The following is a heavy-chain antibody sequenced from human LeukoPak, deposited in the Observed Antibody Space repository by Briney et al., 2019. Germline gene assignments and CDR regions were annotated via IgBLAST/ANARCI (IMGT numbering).Heavy chain of an antibody. Sequence: SETLSLTCAVYGGSFSGYYWSWIRQPPGKGLEWIGEINHSGSTNYNPSLKSRVTISVDTSKNQFSLKLSSVTAADTAVYYGASSMVRGVQEYWGQGTLVTVSS. CDR3: ASSMVRGVQEY. CDR1: GGSFSGYY. J-gene: IGHJ4*02. CDR2: INHSGST. V-gene: IGHV4-34*01. D-gene: IGHD3-10*01.